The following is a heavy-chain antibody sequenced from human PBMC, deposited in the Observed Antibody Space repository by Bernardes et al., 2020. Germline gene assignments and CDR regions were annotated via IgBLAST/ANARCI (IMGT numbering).Heavy chain of an antibody. CDR2: ISGSGSNT. Sequence: VGSLSLSCEASGFTFSSYAMSWVRQAPGKGLEWVSVISGSGSNTYYADSVKGRFTISRDNSNNTLYLQMNSLRAEDTAVYFCAKQYSSYCTGGVCYLDYWGQGTLVTVSS. D-gene: IGHD2-8*02. CDR1: GFTFSSYA. V-gene: IGHV3-23*01. J-gene: IGHJ4*02. CDR3: AKQYSSYCTGGVCYLDY.